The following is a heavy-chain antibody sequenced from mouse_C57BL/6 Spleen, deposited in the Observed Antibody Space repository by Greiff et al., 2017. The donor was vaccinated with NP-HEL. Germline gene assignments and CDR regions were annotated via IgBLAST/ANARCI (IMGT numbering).Heavy chain of an antibody. CDR2: IHPNSGST. V-gene: IGHV1-64*01. Sequence: QVQLQQPGAELVKPGASVKLSCKASGYTFTSYWMHWVKQRPGQGLEWIGMIHPNSGSTNYNEKFKSKATLTVDKSSSTAYMQLSSLTSEDSAVYYCANYDERGTWFADWGQGTLVTVSA. D-gene: IGHD2-4*01. CDR3: ANYDERGTWFAD. J-gene: IGHJ3*01. CDR1: GYTFTSYW.